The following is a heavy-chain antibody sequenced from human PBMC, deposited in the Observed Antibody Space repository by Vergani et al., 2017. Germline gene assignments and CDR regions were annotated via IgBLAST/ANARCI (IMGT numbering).Heavy chain of an antibody. Sequence: QVQVVQSGAEVKKSGASVKVSCKTSGYTFSNYYMHWVRQAPGQGLEWMGWINPNSGGTNYAQKFQGRVTMTRDTSISTAYMELSRLRSDDTAVYYCARGGLRGYGVPYYYYYGMDVWGQGTTVTVSS. D-gene: IGHD3-16*01. J-gene: IGHJ6*02. V-gene: IGHV1-2*02. CDR2: INPNSGGT. CDR3: ARGGLRGYGVPYYYYYGMDV. CDR1: GYTFSNYY.